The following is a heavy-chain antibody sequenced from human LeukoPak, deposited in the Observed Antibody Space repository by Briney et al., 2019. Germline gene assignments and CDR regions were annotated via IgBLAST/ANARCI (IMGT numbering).Heavy chain of an antibody. CDR2: VYDSGRT. D-gene: IGHD6-19*01. CDR3: ARGHYSSGWYLDY. J-gene: IGHJ4*02. CDR1: GDSISGFY. Sequence: SETLSLTCTVSGDSISGFYWNWIRQPPGKGLEWIGHVYDSGRTTYNPSVKSRVIISQDTSKNEFSLKLKSVTAADTAVYYCARGHYSSGWYLDYWGQGALVSVSS. V-gene: IGHV4-59*01.